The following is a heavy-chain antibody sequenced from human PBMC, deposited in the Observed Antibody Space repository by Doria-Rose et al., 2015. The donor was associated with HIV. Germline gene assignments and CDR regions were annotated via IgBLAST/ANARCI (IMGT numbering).Heavy chain of an antibody. CDR3: ARIKSSRWYHKYDFDF. CDR1: GVSLSSPGMG. D-gene: IGHD6-13*01. Sequence: QITLKESGPVLVKPTETLALTCTVSGVSLSSPGMGVSWIRQPPGKALEWLANIFSDDDSSYKTSLRSRLTISSGTSKSQVVLTMTDMDPVDTATYYCARIKSSRWYHKYDFDFWGQGTLVIVSA. J-gene: IGHJ4*02. V-gene: IGHV2-26*01. CDR2: IFSDDDS.